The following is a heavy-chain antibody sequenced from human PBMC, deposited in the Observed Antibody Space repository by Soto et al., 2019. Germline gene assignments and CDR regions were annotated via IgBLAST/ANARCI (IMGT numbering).Heavy chain of an antibody. CDR1: GGSITSGDCY. Sequence: SETLSLTCTVSGGSITSGDCYWSWILQPPGKGLELIWYIYYSGITYYNPSLKSRVTISVDTSKNQFSLKLSSVTAADTALYYCARAHNFWSGYYYYGMDVWGQGTTVTVSS. V-gene: IGHV4-30-4*01. D-gene: IGHD3-3*01. CDR3: ARAHNFWSGYYYYGMDV. CDR2: IYYSGIT. J-gene: IGHJ6*02.